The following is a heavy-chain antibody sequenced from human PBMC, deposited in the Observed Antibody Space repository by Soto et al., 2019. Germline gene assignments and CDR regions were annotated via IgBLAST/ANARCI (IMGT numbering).Heavy chain of an antibody. J-gene: IGHJ6*02. V-gene: IGHV4-30-4*01. Sequence: SETLSLTCTVSGGSISSGDYYWSWIRQPPGKGLEWIGYIYYSGSTYYNPSLKSRVTISVDTSKNQFSLKLSSVTAADTAVYYCASDDCSGGSCYSDYYYGMDVWGQGTTVTVSS. CDR2: IYYSGST. CDR1: GGSISSGDYY. CDR3: ASDDCSGGSCYSDYYYGMDV. D-gene: IGHD2-15*01.